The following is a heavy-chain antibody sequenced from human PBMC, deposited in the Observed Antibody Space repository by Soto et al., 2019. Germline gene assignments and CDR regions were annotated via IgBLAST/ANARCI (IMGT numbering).Heavy chain of an antibody. Sequence: SENLCLTCAVPFSSLSRGGSSWNWLRQPPGKGLERIGYIYHSGSTYYNPSLKSRVTIAVDTSKNQFSLKLSSVTAADTAVYYCARYGSGSSVWFDPWGQGTLVTV. J-gene: IGHJ5*02. CDR2: IYHSGST. D-gene: IGHD3-10*01. V-gene: IGHV4-30-2*02. CDR1: FSSLSRGGSS. CDR3: ARYGSGSSVWFDP.